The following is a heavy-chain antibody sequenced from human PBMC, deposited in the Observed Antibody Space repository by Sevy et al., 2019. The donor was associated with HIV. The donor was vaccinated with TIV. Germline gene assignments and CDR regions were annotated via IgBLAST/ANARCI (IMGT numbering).Heavy chain of an antibody. CDR2: MSPKSGNT. Sequence: ASVKVSCKASGDTFITYDINWVRQATGQGLEWMGWMSPKSGNTGFAQKFQGRLTMTRETSISTAYMELSSLRSEDTAVYYWASGGSGDVWNYEYYYYGMDVWGQGTTVTVSS. CDR1: GDTFITYD. V-gene: IGHV1-8*02. D-gene: IGHD3-3*01. CDR3: ASGGSGDVWNYEYYYYGMDV. J-gene: IGHJ6*02.